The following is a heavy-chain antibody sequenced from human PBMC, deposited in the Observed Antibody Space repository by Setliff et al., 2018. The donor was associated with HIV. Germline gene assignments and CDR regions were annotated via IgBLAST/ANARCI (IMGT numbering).Heavy chain of an antibody. V-gene: IGHV3-48*03. Sequence: GGSLRLSCAASGFTFSDYEMDWVRQAPGKGLEWISYISDGGDTINYADPVMGRFTISRDDAKKSLYLQMNSLRAEDTGVYYCARIWLYSSGTGLIDHWGQGTLVTV. CDR1: GFTFSDYE. J-gene: IGHJ4*02. CDR2: ISDGGDTI. CDR3: ARIWLYSSGTGLIDH. D-gene: IGHD6-19*01.